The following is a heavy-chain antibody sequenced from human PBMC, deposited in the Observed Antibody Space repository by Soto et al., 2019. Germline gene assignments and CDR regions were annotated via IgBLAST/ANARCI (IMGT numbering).Heavy chain of an antibody. J-gene: IGHJ5*02. D-gene: IGHD2-15*01. Sequence: SETLSLTCTVSGGSISSYYWSWIRQPPGKGLEWIGYMYYGGRTNYNPSLKSRVTISVDTSKRQVSLKLSSVTAADTAVYFCARGTPSPLIVRSSRGPWFDPWGQGTLVTVS. CDR3: ARGTPSPLIVRSSRGPWFDP. CDR2: MYYGGRT. CDR1: GGSISSYY. V-gene: IGHV4-59*08.